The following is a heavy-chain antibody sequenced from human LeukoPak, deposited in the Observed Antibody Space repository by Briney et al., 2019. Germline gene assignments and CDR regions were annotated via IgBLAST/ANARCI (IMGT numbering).Heavy chain of an antibody. J-gene: IGHJ4*02. D-gene: IGHD3-10*01. V-gene: IGHV3-23*01. CDR1: GFTFSSYG. CDR2: ISGSGNT. Sequence: GGSLRFSGVVSGFTFSSYGVSWVRQAPGKGLEWVSTISGSGNTYYADSVKGRFTISRDSSKNTLYLQMNSLRAEDTAVYYCARDGITMRILEYWGQGTLVTVSS. CDR3: ARDGITMRILEY.